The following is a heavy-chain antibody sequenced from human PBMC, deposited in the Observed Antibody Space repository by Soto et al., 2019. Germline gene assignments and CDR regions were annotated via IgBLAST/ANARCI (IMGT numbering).Heavy chain of an antibody. V-gene: IGHV3-9*01. CDR3: AKDDGGVWSAHRGGRYPYFGMEV. J-gene: IGHJ6*02. CDR1: GFTFHDHG. D-gene: IGHD3-3*01. CDR2: ISWDSAIK. Sequence: EVQLVESGGGLVPPGGSLRLSCVASGFTFHDHGMHWVRQVPGRGLEWVSGISWDSAIKEYGEPVGGRFTISRDNANNCLHLQMDILRLEDTAIYYCAKDDGGVWSAHRGGRYPYFGMEVWGQGTSVTVSS.